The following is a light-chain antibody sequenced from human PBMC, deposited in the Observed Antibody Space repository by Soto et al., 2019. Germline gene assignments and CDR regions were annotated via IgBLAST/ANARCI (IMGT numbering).Light chain of an antibody. V-gene: IGKV3-11*01. CDR3: QQRSNWWT. Sequence: EIVMTQSPATLSVSPGERATLSCRASQSVNIHLAWYQQKPGQAPRLLIYGASARATGIPARFSGSGSGTDFTLTISSLEPEDFAVYYCQQRSNWWTFGQGTKVDIK. J-gene: IGKJ1*01. CDR2: GAS. CDR1: QSVNIH.